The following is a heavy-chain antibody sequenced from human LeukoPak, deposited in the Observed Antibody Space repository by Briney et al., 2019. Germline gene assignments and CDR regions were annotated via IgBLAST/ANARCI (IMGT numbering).Heavy chain of an antibody. D-gene: IGHD6-13*01. Sequence: GGSLRLSCAASGFTFSSYSMNWARQAPGKGLEWVSSISSSSSYIYYADSVKGRFTISRDNAKNSLYLQMNSLRAEDTAVYCCASAVAAAPIDAFDIWGQGTMVTVSS. CDR2: ISSSSSYI. J-gene: IGHJ3*02. CDR3: ASAVAAAPIDAFDI. CDR1: GFTFSSYS. V-gene: IGHV3-21*01.